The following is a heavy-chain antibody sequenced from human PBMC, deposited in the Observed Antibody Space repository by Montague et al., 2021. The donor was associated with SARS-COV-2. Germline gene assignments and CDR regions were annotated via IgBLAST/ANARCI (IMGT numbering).Heavy chain of an antibody. CDR3: ARQEPIVVVVAAARGWFDP. V-gene: IGHV4-34*01. CDR2: INQSGST. D-gene: IGHD2-15*01. Sequence: SETLSLTCAVYGGSFGDYFWSWIRQPPGKGLEWIGVINQSGSTKYIASLKRRVTISVDTSKNQFSLKLSSVTAADTAVYYCARQEPIVVVVAAARGWFDPWGQGTLVTVSS. J-gene: IGHJ5*02. CDR1: GGSFGDYF.